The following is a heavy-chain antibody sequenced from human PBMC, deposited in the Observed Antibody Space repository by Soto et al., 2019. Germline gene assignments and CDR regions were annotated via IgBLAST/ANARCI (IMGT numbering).Heavy chain of an antibody. J-gene: IGHJ5*02. CDR2: IYYSGST. V-gene: IGHV4-39*01. D-gene: IGHD6-13*01. CDR3: ATSGSSTWYRGWFDP. Sequence: PSETLSLTCTVSGGSIISSSYYWVWIRQPPGKGLEWIGSIYYSGSTYYNPSLKSRVTISVDTSKNQFSLKLNSVSAADTAVYYCATSGSSTWYRGWFDPWGQGTLVTVSS. CDR1: GGSIISSSYY.